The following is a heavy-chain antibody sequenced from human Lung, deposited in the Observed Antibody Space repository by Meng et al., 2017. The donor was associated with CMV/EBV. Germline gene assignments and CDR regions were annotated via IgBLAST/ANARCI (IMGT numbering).Heavy chain of an antibody. D-gene: IGHD2-2*02. CDR3: ARASRYCSSTSCYRGFDY. CDR2: INHSGST. V-gene: IGHV4-34*01. J-gene: IGHJ4*02. Sequence: SETLSLTCAVYGGSFSGYYWSWIRQPPGKGLEWIGEINHSGSTNYNPSLKSRVTISVDTSKNQFSLKLSSVTAADTAVYYCARASRYCSSTSCYRGFDYWGQGTLVTVSS. CDR1: GGSFSGYY.